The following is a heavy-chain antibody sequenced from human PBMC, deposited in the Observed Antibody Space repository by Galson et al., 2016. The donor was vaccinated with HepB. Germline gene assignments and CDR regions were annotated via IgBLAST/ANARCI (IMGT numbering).Heavy chain of an antibody. CDR3: AKDGWGAWGFYYFDY. CDR2: ISGNGETT. V-gene: IGHV3-23*01. J-gene: IGHJ4*02. Sequence: SLRLSCAASGFTFSSYAMSWVRQAPGKGLEWVSAISGNGETTKSADSVKGRLTTVRDNSKNMVYLQMNDLRAEDTAVYFCAKDGWGAWGFYYFDYWGQGTLVTVSS. D-gene: IGHD3-16*01. CDR1: GFTFSSYA.